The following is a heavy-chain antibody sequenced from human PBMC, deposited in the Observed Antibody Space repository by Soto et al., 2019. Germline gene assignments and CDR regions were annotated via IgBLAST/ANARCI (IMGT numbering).Heavy chain of an antibody. J-gene: IGHJ3*01. Sequence: DVQLVESGGGLIQPGGSLRLSCAASGLTVSGKKYIAWVRQAPGKGLAWVSGVYDVDGTYYADSVKGRFTSSRDTSKNIVYLEMNNLRPDDTAVYYCASWLLKEHAYDVWGLGTTVTVSS. CDR3: ASWLLKEHAYDV. CDR1: GLTVSGKKY. D-gene: IGHD1-1*01. V-gene: IGHV3-53*01. CDR2: VYDVDGT.